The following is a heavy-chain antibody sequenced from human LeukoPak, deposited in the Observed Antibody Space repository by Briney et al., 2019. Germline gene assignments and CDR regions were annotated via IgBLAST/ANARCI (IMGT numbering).Heavy chain of an antibody. CDR2: IDPSDSYT. J-gene: IGHJ4*02. D-gene: IGHD4-17*01. CDR1: GYSFTSYW. Sequence: GEPLKISCKGPGYSFTSYWISWVRQIHGKGLEWMGRIDPSDSYTNYSPSFQGHVTISADKSISTAYLQWSSLKASDTAMYYCARDDYGDSQFDYWGQGTLVTVSS. CDR3: ARDDYGDSQFDY. V-gene: IGHV5-10-1*01.